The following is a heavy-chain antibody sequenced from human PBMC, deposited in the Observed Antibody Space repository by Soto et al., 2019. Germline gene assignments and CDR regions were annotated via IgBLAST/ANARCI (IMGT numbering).Heavy chain of an antibody. Sequence: EVQLLESGGGLVQPGGSLRLSCADSEFTFSSYPVIWVRHAPGQGLEWVSDINGNGDATHYADPVKGHFTTSRDNSKNTLYLQMNSLRAEYTAIYYCVSGGWGSDHDHWGQGTLVSVSS. CDR3: VSGGWGSDHDH. J-gene: IGHJ4*02. V-gene: IGHV3-23*01. CDR2: INGNGDAT. D-gene: IGHD3-16*02. CDR1: EFTFSSYP.